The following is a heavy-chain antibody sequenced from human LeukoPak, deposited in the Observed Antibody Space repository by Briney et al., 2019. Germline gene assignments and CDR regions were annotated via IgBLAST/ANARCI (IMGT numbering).Heavy chain of an antibody. J-gene: IGHJ4*02. CDR3: ARERDYDY. D-gene: IGHD4-17*01. V-gene: IGHV3-66*01. CDR2: IYSGGST. CDR1: GFTFSSYW. Sequence: GGSLRLSCAASGFTFSSYWMSWVRQAPGKGLEWVSVIYSGGSTYYADSVKGRFTISRDNSKNTLYLQMNSLRAEDTAVYYCARERDYDYWGQGTLVTVSS.